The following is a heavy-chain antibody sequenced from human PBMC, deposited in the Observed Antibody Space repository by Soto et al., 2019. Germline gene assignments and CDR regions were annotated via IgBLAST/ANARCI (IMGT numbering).Heavy chain of an antibody. D-gene: IGHD3-10*01. Sequence: GGSLRLSCAASGFTFSSYAMHWVRQAPGKGLEYVSAISSNGGSTYYANSVKGRFTISRDNSKNTLYLQMGSLRAEDMAVYYCARDTPLERGVTNWFDPWGQGTLVTVSS. V-gene: IGHV3-64*01. CDR1: GFTFSSYA. J-gene: IGHJ5*02. CDR2: ISSNGGST. CDR3: ARDTPLERGVTNWFDP.